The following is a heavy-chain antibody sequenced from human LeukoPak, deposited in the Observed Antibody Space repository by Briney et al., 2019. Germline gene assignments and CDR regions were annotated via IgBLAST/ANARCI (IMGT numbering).Heavy chain of an antibody. CDR3: ARGAYGSDPFDH. CDR2: ISSSGSTI. V-gene: IGHV3-48*03. D-gene: IGHD3-10*01. CDR1: GFTFSSHE. Sequence: GGSLRLSCAASGFTFSSHEMNWVRQAPGKGLEWVSYISSSGSTIYYADSVKGRFTISRDNAKNSLYLQMNSLRAEDTAVYYCARGAYGSDPFDHWGQGTLVTVSS. J-gene: IGHJ5*02.